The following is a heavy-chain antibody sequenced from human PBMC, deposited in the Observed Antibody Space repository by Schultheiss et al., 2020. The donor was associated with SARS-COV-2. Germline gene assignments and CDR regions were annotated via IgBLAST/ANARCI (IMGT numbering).Heavy chain of an antibody. D-gene: IGHD5-18*01. J-gene: IGHJ3*02. CDR3: ARIGIQLWLRPFDDAFDI. CDR2: INHSGST. V-gene: IGHV4-61*08. Sequence: SETLSLTCTVSGGSISSGDYYWSWIRQPPGKGLEWIGEINHSGSTNYNPSLKSRVTISVDTSKNQFSLKLSSVTAADTAVYYCARIGIQLWLRPFDDAFDIWGQGTMVTVSS. CDR1: GGSISSGDYY.